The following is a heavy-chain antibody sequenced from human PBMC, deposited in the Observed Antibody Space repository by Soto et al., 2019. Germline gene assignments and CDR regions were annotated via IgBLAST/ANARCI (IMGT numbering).Heavy chain of an antibody. J-gene: IGHJ4*02. Sequence: QVQLVESGGGVVQPGRSLRLSCAASGFPFSSYGIHWVREAPGKGLEWVAVISYDGSNKYYADSVKGRFTISRDNSASTLYLQMNSLSPEDTALYYCVGGQYYFDYRGQGTLVTVSP. CDR3: VGGQYYFDY. D-gene: IGHD3-10*01. V-gene: IGHV3-30*03. CDR1: GFPFSSYG. CDR2: ISYDGSNK.